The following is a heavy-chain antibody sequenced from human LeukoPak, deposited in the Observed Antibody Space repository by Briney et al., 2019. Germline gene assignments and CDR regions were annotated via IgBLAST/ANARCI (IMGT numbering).Heavy chain of an antibody. CDR1: GFTFSGSA. Sequence: PGGPLKLSCAASGFTFSGSAMHWVRQASGKGLEWVGRIRSKANSYATAYAASVKGRFTISRDDSKNTAYLQMNSLKTEDTAVYYCTSSWELLRSYYYGMDVWAKGPRSPSP. CDR3: TSSWELLRSYYYGMDV. CDR2: IRSKANSYAT. D-gene: IGHD1-26*01. J-gene: IGHJ6*02. V-gene: IGHV3-73*01.